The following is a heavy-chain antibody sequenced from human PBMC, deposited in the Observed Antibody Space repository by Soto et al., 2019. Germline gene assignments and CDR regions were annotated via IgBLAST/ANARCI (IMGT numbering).Heavy chain of an antibody. CDR1: GYSVSSTNYY. J-gene: IGHJ6*02. CDR2: IYYSGST. V-gene: IGHV4-61*01. Sequence: SETLSLTCTFTGYSVSSTNYYWSWIRQPPGKGLEWIGYIYYSGSTNYNPSLKSRVTISVDTSKNQFSLKLSSVTAADTAVYYCARHYYYYGMDVWGQGTTVTVSS. CDR3: ARHYYYYGMDV.